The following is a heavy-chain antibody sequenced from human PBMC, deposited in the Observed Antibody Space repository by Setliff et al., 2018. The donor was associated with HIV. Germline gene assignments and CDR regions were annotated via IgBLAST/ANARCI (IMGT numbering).Heavy chain of an antibody. CDR3: ARGHYRLFGELFSTPVALDY. CDR1: GYSFTKYG. Sequence: ASVKVSCKASGYSFTKYGIQWVRQAPGQRLEWMGLINAANGDTKYSQKFQGRVTITRDTSASTAYMELSSLRSEDTAVYYCARGHYRLFGELFSTPVALDYWGQGTLVTVSS. D-gene: IGHD3-10*02. V-gene: IGHV1-3*01. J-gene: IGHJ4*02. CDR2: INAANGDT.